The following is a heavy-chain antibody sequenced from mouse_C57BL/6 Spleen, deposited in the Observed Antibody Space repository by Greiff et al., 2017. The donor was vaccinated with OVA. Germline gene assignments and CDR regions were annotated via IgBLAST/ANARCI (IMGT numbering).Heavy chain of an antibody. Sequence: EVMLVESGGGLVQSGRSLRLSCATSGFTFSDFYMEWVRQAPGKGLEWIAASRNKANDYTTEYSASVKGRFIVSRDTSQSILYLQMNALRAEDTAIYYCARDDPYDYLFAYWGQGTLVTVSA. CDR1: GFTFSDFY. CDR3: ARDDPYDYLFAY. D-gene: IGHD2-4*01. V-gene: IGHV7-1*01. J-gene: IGHJ3*01. CDR2: SRNKANDYTT.